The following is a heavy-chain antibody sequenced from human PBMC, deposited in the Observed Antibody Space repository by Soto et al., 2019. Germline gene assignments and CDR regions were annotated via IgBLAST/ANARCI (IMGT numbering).Heavy chain of an antibody. CDR3: ARDSAGFRLGWIYYGMDV. J-gene: IGHJ6*02. CDR1: GFSFSSYE. Sequence: LRLSCAASGFSFSSYEMNWVRQAPGKGLEWVSYISTSGSTINYADSVKGRFTISRDNAKNSLYLQMNSLRAEDTAVYYCARDSAGFRLGWIYYGMDVWGQGTTVTVSS. D-gene: IGHD1-26*01. CDR2: ISTSGSTI. V-gene: IGHV3-48*03.